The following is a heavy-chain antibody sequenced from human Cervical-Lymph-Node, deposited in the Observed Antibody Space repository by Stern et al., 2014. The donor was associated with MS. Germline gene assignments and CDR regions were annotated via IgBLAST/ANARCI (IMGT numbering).Heavy chain of an antibody. CDR2: INPSAGNT. V-gene: IGHV1-46*01. Sequence: VQLVESGAEMKKPGASVKVSCMASGYSFTSYFIIWVRQAPGQGLEWMGIINPSAGNTNYAQKFQCRVVMTSDTSTGTVYLELSSLRSEDTAVYYCARDEGADYWGQGTLVTVSS. CDR3: ARDEGADY. CDR1: GYSFTSYF. J-gene: IGHJ4*02.